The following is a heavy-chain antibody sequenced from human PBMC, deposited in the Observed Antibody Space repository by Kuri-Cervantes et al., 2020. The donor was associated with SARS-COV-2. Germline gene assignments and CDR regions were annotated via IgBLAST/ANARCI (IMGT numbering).Heavy chain of an antibody. J-gene: IGHJ6*03. Sequence: SETLSLTCAVYGGSFSGYYWSWIRQPPGKGLEWIGEINHSGSTNYNPSLKSRVTISVDTSKNQFSLKLSSVTAADTAVYYCARTYYYYYYYMDVWGKGTTVTVSS. CDR3: ARTYYYYYYYMDV. CDR1: GGSFSGYY. V-gene: IGHV4-34*01. CDR2: INHSGST.